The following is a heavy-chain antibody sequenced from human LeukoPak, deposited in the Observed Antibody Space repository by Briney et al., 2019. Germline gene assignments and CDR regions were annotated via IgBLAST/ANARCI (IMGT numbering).Heavy chain of an antibody. D-gene: IGHD3-3*01. CDR2: INHSGST. CDR3: ARGRITIFGVVKSKAFDI. CDR1: GGSFSGYY. V-gene: IGHV4-34*01. Sequence: SETLSLTRAVYGGSFSGYYWSWIRQPPGKGLEWIGEINHSGSTNYNPSLKSRVAISVDTSKNQFSQKLSSVTAADTAVYYCARGRITIFGVVKSKAFDIWGQGTMVTVSS. J-gene: IGHJ3*02.